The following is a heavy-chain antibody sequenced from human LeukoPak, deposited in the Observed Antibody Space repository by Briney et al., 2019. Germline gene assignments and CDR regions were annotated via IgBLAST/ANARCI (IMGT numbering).Heavy chain of an antibody. CDR2: VSGSGGST. J-gene: IGHJ4*02. D-gene: IGHD2-15*01. V-gene: IGHV3-23*01. Sequence: GGSLRLSCAASGFTFSGYAMSWVRQAPGKGLEWVSAVSGSGGSTYYADSVKGRFTISRDNSKNTLYLQMNSLRAEDTAVYYCAKGWYCSGGSCYHTNYFDHWGQGTLVTVSS. CDR1: GFTFSGYA. CDR3: AKGWYCSGGSCYHTNYFDH.